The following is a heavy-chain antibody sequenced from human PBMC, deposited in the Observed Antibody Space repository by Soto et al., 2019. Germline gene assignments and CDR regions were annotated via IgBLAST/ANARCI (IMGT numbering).Heavy chain of an antibody. D-gene: IGHD6-13*01. CDR2: VRSSSSTI. J-gene: IGHJ5*02. CDR3: ARDSPYSSSWYDLNWFDP. CDR1: GFTFSSYS. V-gene: IGHV3-48*02. Sequence: EVQLVESGGGLVQPGGSLRLSCAASGFTFSSYSMNWVRQAPGKGLEWVSYVRSSSSTIYYADSGKGRFTISRDNGKNSMYLQMNSQRDEDTAVYYCARDSPYSSSWYDLNWFDPWGQGTLVTVSS.